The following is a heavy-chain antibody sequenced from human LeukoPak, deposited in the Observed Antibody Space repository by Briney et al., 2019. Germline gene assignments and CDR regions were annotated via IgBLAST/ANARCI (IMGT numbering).Heavy chain of an antibody. Sequence: SETLSLTRTVSGYSISSGYYWGWIRQPPGKGLEWGGSIYHSGSTYYNPSLKSRVTISVDPSKNQFSLKLSSVTAADTAVYYWARDPPTKGIAAAGTGPGGHYYYMDVWGKGTTVTVSS. CDR2: IYHSGST. D-gene: IGHD6-13*01. CDR3: ARDPPTKGIAAAGTGPGGHYYYMDV. CDR1: GYSISSGYY. V-gene: IGHV4-38-2*02. J-gene: IGHJ6*03.